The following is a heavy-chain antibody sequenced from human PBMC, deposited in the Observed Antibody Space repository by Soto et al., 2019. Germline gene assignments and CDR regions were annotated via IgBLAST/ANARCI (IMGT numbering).Heavy chain of an antibody. J-gene: IGHJ3*02. CDR3: AREKVSTTPGPPLTRWGRFDAFDI. D-gene: IGHD3-22*01. Sequence: GGSLRLSCAASGFTFSSYSMNWVRQAPGKGLEWVSYISSSSSTIYYADSVKGRFTISRDNAKNSLYLQMNSLRDEDTAVYYCAREKVSTTPGPPLTRWGRFDAFDIWGQGTMVTVSS. CDR1: GFTFSSYS. CDR2: ISSSSSTI. V-gene: IGHV3-48*02.